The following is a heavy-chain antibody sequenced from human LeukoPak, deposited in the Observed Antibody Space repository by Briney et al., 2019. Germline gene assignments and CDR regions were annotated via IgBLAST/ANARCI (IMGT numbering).Heavy chain of an antibody. CDR1: GFTVSSNY. V-gene: IGHV3-66*01. CDR3: ARDDYYDSSGYTY. J-gene: IGHJ4*02. Sequence: GGSLRLPCAASGFTVSSNYMSWVRQAPGKGLEWVSVIYSGGSTYYADSVKGRFTISRDNATNSLYLQMNSLRAEDTAVYYCARDDYYDSSGYTYWGQGTLVTVSS. CDR2: IYSGGST. D-gene: IGHD3-22*01.